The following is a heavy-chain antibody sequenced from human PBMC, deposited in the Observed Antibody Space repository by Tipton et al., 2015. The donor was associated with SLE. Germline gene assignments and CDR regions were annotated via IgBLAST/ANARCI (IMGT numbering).Heavy chain of an antibody. Sequence: TLSLTCTVSGDSIGSRGYYWGWLRQPPGKGLEWLGSINYSGSTYNTPPLKSRVTLSIDTSKNEISLKLSFVTAADTALYYCAKRGVVGATRWFDPWGQGTLVTVSS. J-gene: IGHJ5*02. V-gene: IGHV4-39*01. CDR2: INYSGST. CDR1: GDSIGSRGYY. D-gene: IGHD1-26*01. CDR3: AKRGVVGATRWFDP.